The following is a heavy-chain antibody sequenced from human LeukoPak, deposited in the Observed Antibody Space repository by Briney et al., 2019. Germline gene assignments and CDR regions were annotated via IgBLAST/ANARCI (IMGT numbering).Heavy chain of an antibody. CDR2: ISYDGSNK. D-gene: IGHD6-19*01. CDR3: ARDPYYRGSSGWYDY. J-gene: IGHJ4*02. Sequence: PGGSLRLSCAASGFTFSNYAMHWVRQAPGKGLEWVAVISYDGSNKYYADSVKGRFTISRDNSKNTLYLQMNSLRAEDTAVYYCARDPYYRGSSGWYDYWGQGTLVTVSS. CDR1: GFTFSNYA. V-gene: IGHV3-30-3*01.